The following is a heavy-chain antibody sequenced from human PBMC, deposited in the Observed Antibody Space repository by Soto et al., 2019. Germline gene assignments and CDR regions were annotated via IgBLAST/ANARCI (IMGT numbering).Heavy chain of an antibody. Sequence: QVQLVQSGAEVKKPGASVKVSCKTSGYTFTNYGISWVRQAPGQGLEWMGWISTYNGNTNYAQKLQGRVTMTTDTSTSTAYVEVRSLRSDDTAVYYCARVQAAGGDLDYWGQGTLVTVSS. D-gene: IGHD6-13*01. CDR1: GYTFTNYG. CDR3: ARVQAAGGDLDY. V-gene: IGHV1-18*01. J-gene: IGHJ4*02. CDR2: ISTYNGNT.